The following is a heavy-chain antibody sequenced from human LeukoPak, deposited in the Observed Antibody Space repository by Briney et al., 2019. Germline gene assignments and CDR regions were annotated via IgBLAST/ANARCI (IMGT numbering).Heavy chain of an antibody. Sequence: PSQTLSLTCAVSGGSISSGGYSCSWIRQPPGKGLEWIGYIYHSGSTYYNPSLKSRVTISVDRSKNQFSLKLSSVTAADTAVYYCARAPSGYSSSWGGDYYFDYWGQGTLVTVSS. CDR3: ARAPSGYSSSWGGDYYFDY. J-gene: IGHJ4*02. CDR2: IYHSGST. CDR1: GGSISSGGYS. D-gene: IGHD6-13*01. V-gene: IGHV4-30-2*01.